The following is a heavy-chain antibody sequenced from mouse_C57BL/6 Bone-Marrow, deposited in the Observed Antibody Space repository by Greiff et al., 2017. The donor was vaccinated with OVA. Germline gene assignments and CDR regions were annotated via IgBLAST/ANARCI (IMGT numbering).Heavy chain of an antibody. CDR2: IWRGGST. CDR3: AKKGVFTTVVADYAMDY. D-gene: IGHD1-1*01. Sequence: QVQLQQSGPGLVQPSQSLSITCTVSGFSLTSYGVHWVRQSPGKGLEWLGVIWRGGSTDYNAAFMSRLSITKDNSKSQVFFKMNSLQADDTAIYYCAKKGVFTTVVADYAMDYWGQGTSVTVSS. V-gene: IGHV2-5*01. J-gene: IGHJ4*01. CDR1: GFSLTSYG.